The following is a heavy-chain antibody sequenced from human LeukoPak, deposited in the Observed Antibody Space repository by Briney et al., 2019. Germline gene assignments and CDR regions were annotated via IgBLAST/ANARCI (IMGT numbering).Heavy chain of an antibody. D-gene: IGHD4-11*01. J-gene: IGHJ4*02. CDR1: GYSFTTYG. CDR2: IAPKNGNT. V-gene: IGHV1-18*01. CDR3: ARDASAYN. Sequence: RASVKVSCKAYGYSFTTYGINWVQQAPGQGLEWLGWIAPKNGNTNYLQKFQARLTLTADTSTSTVYMELRSLTFDDSAMYYCARDASAYNWGQGTLVTVS.